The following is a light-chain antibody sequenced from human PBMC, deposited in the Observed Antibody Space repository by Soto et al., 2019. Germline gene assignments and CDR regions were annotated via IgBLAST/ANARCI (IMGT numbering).Light chain of an antibody. CDR2: AIS. Sequence: DIPMTQSPSAMSASVGDRVTITCRASQGINNYLAWFQQKPGKAPKRLIYAISSLQSGVPSRFSGSGSGTEFTLTISSLQPEDFATYYCLQHSSYRTFGQGTKVEIK. CDR3: LQHSSYRT. CDR1: QGINNY. J-gene: IGKJ1*01. V-gene: IGKV1-17*03.